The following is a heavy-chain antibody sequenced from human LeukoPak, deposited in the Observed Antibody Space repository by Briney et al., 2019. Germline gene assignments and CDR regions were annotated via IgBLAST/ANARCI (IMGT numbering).Heavy chain of an antibody. CDR3: ARWDRNWFDP. CDR2: IYYSGST. D-gene: IGHD1-26*01. Sequence: SETLSLTCTVSGGSISSYYWSWIRQPPGKGLEWIGYIYYSGSTNYNPSLKSRVTISVDTSKNQFSLKLSSVTAADTAVHYCARWDRNWFDPWGQGTLVTVSS. CDR1: GGSISSYY. J-gene: IGHJ5*02. V-gene: IGHV4-59*01.